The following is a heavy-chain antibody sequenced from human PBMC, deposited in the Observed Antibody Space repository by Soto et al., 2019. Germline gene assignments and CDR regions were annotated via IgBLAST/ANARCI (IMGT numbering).Heavy chain of an antibody. CDR2: ISGSGDST. V-gene: IGHV3-23*01. D-gene: IGHD1-26*01. CDR3: AKVVGSTQSDDY. Sequence: LRLSCAASGFTLRNYALSWVRQAPGKGLEWVSSISGSGDSTHYADSVEGRFTISRDNSKNTLYLQMNSLRVDDTAIYYCAKVVGSTQSDDYWGQGTLVTVSS. J-gene: IGHJ4*02. CDR1: GFTLRNYA.